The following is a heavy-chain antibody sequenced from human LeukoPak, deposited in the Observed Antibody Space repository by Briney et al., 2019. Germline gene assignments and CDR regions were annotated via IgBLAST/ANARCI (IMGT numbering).Heavy chain of an antibody. D-gene: IGHD6-13*01. Sequence: SETLSLTCTVSGGSISSGSYYWSWIRQPAGKGLEWIGRIYTSGSTNYNPSLKSRVTMSVDTSKNQFSLKLSSVTAADTAVYYCARDYSSSWYYYYYMDVWGKGTTVTVSS. J-gene: IGHJ6*03. CDR1: GGSISSGSYY. CDR3: ARDYSSSWYYYYYMDV. CDR2: IYTSGST. V-gene: IGHV4-61*02.